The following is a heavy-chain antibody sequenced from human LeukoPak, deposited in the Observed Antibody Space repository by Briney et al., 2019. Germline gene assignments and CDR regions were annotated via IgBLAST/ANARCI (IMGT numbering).Heavy chain of an antibody. CDR1: GYTFTSYG. Sequence: ASVKVSCKASGYTFTSYGISWGRQAPGQGLEWMGWISAYNGNTNYAQKLQGRVTMTTDTSTSTAYMELRSLRSDDTAVYYCARDPRYNWNDGGAFDIWGQGTMVTVSS. V-gene: IGHV1-18*01. CDR2: ISAYNGNT. J-gene: IGHJ3*02. CDR3: ARDPRYNWNDGGAFDI. D-gene: IGHD1-1*01.